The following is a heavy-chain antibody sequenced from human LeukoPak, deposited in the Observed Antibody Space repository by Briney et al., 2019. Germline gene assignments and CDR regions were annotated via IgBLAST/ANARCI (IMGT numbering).Heavy chain of an antibody. CDR2: MSFDVNNK. J-gene: IGHJ4*02. D-gene: IGHD2-2*02. CDR1: GFTFSSYA. Sequence: GRSLRLSCVTSGFTFSSYAFHWVRQAPGKGLEWVATMSFDVNNKYYADSVRGRFTISRDNSKNTLYLQMNSLGAEDTAVYSCARGYCTSSSCYNGYWGQGTLVTVSS. CDR3: ARGYCTSSSCYNGY. V-gene: IGHV3-30*04.